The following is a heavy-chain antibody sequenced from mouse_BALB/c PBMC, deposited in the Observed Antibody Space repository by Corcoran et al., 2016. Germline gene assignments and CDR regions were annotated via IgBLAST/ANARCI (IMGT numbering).Heavy chain of an antibody. CDR3: ARGGITPFAY. V-gene: IGHV9-1*02. CDR1: GDTLTNYG. D-gene: IGHD2-4*01. CDR2: INTYTGEP. J-gene: IGHJ3*01. Sequence: QIQLVQSGPEVRKPGGTVRISCKASGDTLTNYGMNWVKKAPGKDLKGRGWINTYTGEPTYADDFKGRFAFTLETSARTAYLQINNIKNEDMATYFCARGGITPFAYWGQGTLVTVSA.